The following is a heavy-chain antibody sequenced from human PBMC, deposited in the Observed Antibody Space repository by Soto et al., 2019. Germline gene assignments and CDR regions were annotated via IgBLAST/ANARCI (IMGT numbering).Heavy chain of an antibody. CDR3: VESLASRAMESFDY. J-gene: IGHJ4*01. CDR1: AGSVSRYY. CDR2: VSYSVGA. D-gene: IGHD5-18*01. V-gene: IGHV4-59*02. Sequence: XGTLSLTCSVSAGSVSRYYWGWVRPLPGERLEWIAYVSYSVGASYNPSLKSRVTISLDTSKSQIALRLMSVTAADTAMYYCVESLASRAMESFDYWGHGALVTVSS.